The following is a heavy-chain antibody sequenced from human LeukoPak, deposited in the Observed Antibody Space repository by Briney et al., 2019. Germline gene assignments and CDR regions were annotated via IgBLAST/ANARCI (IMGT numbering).Heavy chain of an antibody. J-gene: IGHJ5*02. CDR3: ARAECYFESSGYTNWFDP. CDR2: MSSSGST. Sequence: SETLSLTCTVSGGSISSFYWSWIRQPLGKGLEWIGSMSSSGSTYFKLSLQSRLIISVDTYKNQFSQKLKSVTAAHTAIYYCARAECYFESSGYTNWFDPWGQGTLITVSS. CDR1: GGSISSFY. V-gene: IGHV4-59*01. D-gene: IGHD3-22*01.